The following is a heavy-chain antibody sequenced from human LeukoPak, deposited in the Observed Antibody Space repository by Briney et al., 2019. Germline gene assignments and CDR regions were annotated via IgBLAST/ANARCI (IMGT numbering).Heavy chain of an antibody. V-gene: IGHV2-70*11. CDR1: GFSLSTSGMC. J-gene: IGHJ4*02. D-gene: IGHD4-17*01. Sequence: ESGPALVKPTQTLTLTCTFSGFSLSTSGMCVSWIRQPPGKALEWLARIDWDDDKYYSTSLKTRLTISKDTSKNQVVLTMTNMDPVDTATYYCARVKAMTTVPYFDYWGQGTLVTVSS. CDR3: ARVKAMTTVPYFDY. CDR2: IDWDDDK.